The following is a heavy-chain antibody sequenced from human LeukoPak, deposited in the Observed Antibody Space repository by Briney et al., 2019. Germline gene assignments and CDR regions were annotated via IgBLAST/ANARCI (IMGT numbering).Heavy chain of an antibody. J-gene: IGHJ5*02. CDR3: ARGGSCSSTSCYAILGFDP. CDR2: INHSGST. D-gene: IGHD2-2*01. Sequence: SETLSLTCAVYGGSFSGYYWSWIRQPPGKGLEWIGEINHSGSTNYNPSLKSRVTISVDTSKNQFSLKLSSVTAADTAVYYCARGGSCSSTSCYAILGFDPWGQGTLVTVSS. CDR1: GGSFSGYY. V-gene: IGHV4-34*01.